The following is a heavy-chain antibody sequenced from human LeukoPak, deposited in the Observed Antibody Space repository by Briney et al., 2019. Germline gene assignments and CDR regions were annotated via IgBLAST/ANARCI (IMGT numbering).Heavy chain of an antibody. CDR2: IYDSGGTT. CDR1: GFTFSDYA. CDR3: AKGTRGYSACPFDY. J-gene: IGHJ4*02. Sequence: GGTLRLSCAASGFTFSDYAMSWVRQPPGEGLEWVSDIYDSGGTTYNPDSVKDRFTSFSDSSKNTLYLQMTSLRADDTAVYYCAKGTRGYSACPFDYWGQEALVPV. V-gene: IGHV3-23*01. D-gene: IGHD5-18*01.